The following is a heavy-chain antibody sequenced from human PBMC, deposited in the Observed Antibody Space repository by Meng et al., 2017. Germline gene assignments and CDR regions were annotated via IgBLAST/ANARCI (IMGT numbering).Heavy chain of an antibody. CDR1: GASFSGYY. CDR3: AGEIKYDSSGYYY. J-gene: IGHJ4*02. Sequence: VYLKEVGERLLKPLETLCLTCDVSGASFSGYYWAWIRQPPGKGLECIGEITNTGRTNYNPSLKSRVYISVDTSKKQLSLKLHSVTAVDTAVYYCAGEIKYDSSGYYYWGQGKLVTVSS. V-gene: IGHV4-34*01. D-gene: IGHD3-22*01. CDR2: ITNTGRT.